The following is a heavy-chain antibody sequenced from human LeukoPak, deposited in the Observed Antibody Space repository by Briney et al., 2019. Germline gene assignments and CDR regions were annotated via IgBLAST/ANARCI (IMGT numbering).Heavy chain of an antibody. CDR2: INQDVSQI. CDR3: ARGGRFGDSWFDP. V-gene: IGHV3-7*01. J-gene: IGHJ5*02. D-gene: IGHD3-10*01. CDR1: GFTFRSYW. Sequence: PGGSLRLSCAASGFTFRSYWMSWVRQAPGKGPEWVATINQDVSQIKYVDSVKGRFTISRDNAKNSLYLQMNSLRAEDTAVYYCARGGRFGDSWFDPWGQGTLVTVSS.